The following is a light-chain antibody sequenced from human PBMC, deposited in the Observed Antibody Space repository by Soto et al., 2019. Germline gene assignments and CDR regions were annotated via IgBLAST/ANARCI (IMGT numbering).Light chain of an antibody. CDR1: SSDVGCYNR. Sequence: QSALTQPPSVSGSPGHAVAISCTGTSSDVGCYNRVAWYQQSPGTAPKLMICEVSNRPSGVPDRFSGSKSGNTASLTISGLQAKDEADYYCSSFTSSSTDVFGTGTKLTVL. J-gene: IGLJ1*01. V-gene: IGLV2-18*02. CDR2: EVS. CDR3: SSFTSSSTDV.